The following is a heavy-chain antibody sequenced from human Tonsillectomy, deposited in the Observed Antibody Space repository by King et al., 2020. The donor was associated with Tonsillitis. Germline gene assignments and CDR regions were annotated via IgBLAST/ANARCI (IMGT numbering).Heavy chain of an antibody. Sequence: VQLVESGGGLVQPGGSLRLSCAGSGFTSDKYGMHWVRQAPGTGLEWVSGITLDSNKIGYAESVKGRFTISRDNAKNSLYLQMNSLRAEDTALYYCTKDLVPGGADVWGQGTTVTVSS. V-gene: IGHV3-9*02. D-gene: IGHD3-16*01. CDR1: GFTSDKYG. J-gene: IGHJ6*02. CDR2: ITLDSNKI. CDR3: TKDLVPGGADV.